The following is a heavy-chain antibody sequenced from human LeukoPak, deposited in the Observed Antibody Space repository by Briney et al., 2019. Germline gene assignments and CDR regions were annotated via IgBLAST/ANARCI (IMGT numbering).Heavy chain of an antibody. CDR3: ARGRFLEWSMPFDY. J-gene: IGHJ4*02. V-gene: IGHV4-30-4*08. CDR2: IYYSGST. CDR1: GGSISSGDYY. D-gene: IGHD3-3*01. Sequence: SQTLSLTCTVSGGSISSGDYYWSWIRQPPGKGLEWIGYIYYSGSTYYNPSLKSRVTISVDTSKNQFSLKLSSVTAADTAVYYCARGRFLEWSMPFDYWGQGTLVTVSS.